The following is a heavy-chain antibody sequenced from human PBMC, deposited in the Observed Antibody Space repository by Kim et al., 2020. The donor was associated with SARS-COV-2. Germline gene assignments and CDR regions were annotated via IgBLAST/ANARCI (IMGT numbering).Heavy chain of an antibody. Sequence: ASVKVSCKASGYTFTSYGISWVRQAPGQGLEWMGWISAYNGNTNYAQKLQGRVTMTTDTSTSTAYMELRSLRSDDTAVYYCARDRKDYDFWSGYYSFDYWGQGTLVTVSS. J-gene: IGHJ4*02. CDR1: GYTFTSYG. V-gene: IGHV1-18*01. D-gene: IGHD3-3*01. CDR2: ISAYNGNT. CDR3: ARDRKDYDFWSGYYSFDY.